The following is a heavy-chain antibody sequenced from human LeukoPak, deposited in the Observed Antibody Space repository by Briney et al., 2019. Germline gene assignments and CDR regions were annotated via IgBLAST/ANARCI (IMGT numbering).Heavy chain of an antibody. CDR2: INPSGGST. J-gene: IGHJ4*02. CDR3: ARDLLAAAGTIS. D-gene: IGHD6-13*01. CDR1: GYTFTSYY. V-gene: IGHV1-46*01. Sequence: GASVKVSCKASGYTFTSYYMHWVRQAPGQGLERMGIINPSGGSTSYAQKFQGRVTMTRDTSTSTVYMELSSLRSEDTAVYYCARDLLAAAGTISWGQGTLVTVSS.